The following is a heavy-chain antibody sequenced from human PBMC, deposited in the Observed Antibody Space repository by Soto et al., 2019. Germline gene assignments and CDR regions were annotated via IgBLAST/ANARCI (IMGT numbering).Heavy chain of an antibody. J-gene: IGHJ6*02. CDR1: GFTFSSYA. V-gene: IGHV3-23*01. Sequence: QSGGSLRLSCAASGFTFSSYAMSWVRQAPGKGLEWVSAISGSGGTTYYADSVKGRFTISRDNSKNTLYLQMNSLRAEDTAVYYCAKSSNWNVYYYGMDVWGQGTTVTVSS. CDR3: AKSSNWNVYYYGMDV. D-gene: IGHD1-1*01. CDR2: ISGSGGTT.